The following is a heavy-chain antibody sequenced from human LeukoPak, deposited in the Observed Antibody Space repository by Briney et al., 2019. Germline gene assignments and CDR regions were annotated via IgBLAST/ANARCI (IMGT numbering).Heavy chain of an antibody. CDR2: IHNSGST. V-gene: IGHV4-59*02. Sequence: SETLSLTCTVSGGSVSTFYWSWLRQSPGTGLEWIGFIHNSGSTAYNPSLKSRVTISLEMSKNQLSLILTSVTAADTAMYYCARGTSDVYWYLDVWGRGTQVTVSS. J-gene: IGHJ2*01. CDR1: GGSVSTFY. D-gene: IGHD2-2*01. CDR3: ARGTSDVYWYLDV.